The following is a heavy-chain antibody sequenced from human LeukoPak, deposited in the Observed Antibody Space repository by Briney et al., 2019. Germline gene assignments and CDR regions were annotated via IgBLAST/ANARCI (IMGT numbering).Heavy chain of an antibody. Sequence: PGGSLRLSCAASGFTFSSYAMSWVRQAPGKGLEWVSAISGSGGSTYYADSVKGRFTISRDNAENSLYLQMNSLRVEDTAVYYCASGGRFGDYWGQGTLVTASS. CDR3: ASGGRFGDY. D-gene: IGHD3-10*01. CDR2: ISGSGGST. CDR1: GFTFSSYA. V-gene: IGHV3-23*01. J-gene: IGHJ4*02.